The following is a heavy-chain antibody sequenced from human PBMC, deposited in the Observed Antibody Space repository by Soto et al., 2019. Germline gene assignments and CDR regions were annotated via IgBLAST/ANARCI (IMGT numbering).Heavy chain of an antibody. J-gene: IGHJ4*02. V-gene: IGHV1-18*01. Sequence: VKLVQSEAEVQKPGASVKVSCKASGFVFSDYGIAWVRQAPGKGLEWMTWITVHSGKTNYAQAVQDRLTLTTDNSTETAYFVFRNLRSDDTAVYYCATQKVSLFRPDFWGEGTLVAVPS. CDR2: ITVHSGKT. D-gene: IGHD3-16*02. CDR3: ATQKVSLFRPDF. CDR1: GFVFSDYG.